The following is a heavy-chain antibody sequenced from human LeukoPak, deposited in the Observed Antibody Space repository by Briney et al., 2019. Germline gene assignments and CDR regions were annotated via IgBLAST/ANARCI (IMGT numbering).Heavy chain of an antibody. CDR1: GGSISSYY. CDR3: ARGLLWFGELSTDYYFDY. D-gene: IGHD3-10*01. Sequence: PSETLSLTCTVSGGSISSYYWSWIRQPPGKGLEWIGYIYYSGSTNYNPSLKSRVTISVDTSKNQFSLKLSSVTAADTAVDYCARGLLWFGELSTDYYFDYWGQGTLVTVSS. V-gene: IGHV4-59*01. CDR2: IYYSGST. J-gene: IGHJ4*02.